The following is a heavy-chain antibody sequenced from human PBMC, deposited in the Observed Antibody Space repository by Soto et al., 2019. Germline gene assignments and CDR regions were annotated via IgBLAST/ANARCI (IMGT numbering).Heavy chain of an antibody. D-gene: IGHD3-22*01. Sequence: PGGSLRLSCSASGFTFSSYDMHWVRHGPGKGLEWVSAIGTAGDTNYAGSVKGRFTISRENAKNSLYLQMNSLRAGDTAIYFCARAIGPTLFDYWGQGTLVTVSS. CDR2: IGTAGDT. CDR3: ARAIGPTLFDY. J-gene: IGHJ4*02. V-gene: IGHV3-13*04. CDR1: GFTFSSYD.